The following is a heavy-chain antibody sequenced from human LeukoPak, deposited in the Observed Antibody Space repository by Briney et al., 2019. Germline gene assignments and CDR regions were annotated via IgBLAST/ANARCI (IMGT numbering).Heavy chain of an antibody. V-gene: IGHV3-66*01. D-gene: IGHD6-13*01. Sequence: PGGSLRLSCAASGFTVSSNYMSWVRQVPGKGLEWVSIIYSGGSTFYADSVKGRFTISRDSSKNTLYLQLNSLRAEDTAVYYCAKNSYGSSWLIDYWGQGTLVTVSS. CDR1: GFTVSSNY. CDR2: IYSGGST. CDR3: AKNSYGSSWLIDY. J-gene: IGHJ4*02.